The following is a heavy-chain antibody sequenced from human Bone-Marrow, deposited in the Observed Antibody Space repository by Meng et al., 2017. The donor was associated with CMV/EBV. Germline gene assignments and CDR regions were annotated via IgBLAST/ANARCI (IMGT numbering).Heavy chain of an antibody. Sequence: ASVKVSCKASGYTFTGYYMHWVRQAPRQGLEWMGWINPNSGGTNYAQKFQGRVTMTRDTSISTAYMELSRLRSDDTAVYYCARDQVAAQLELAYYGMDVWGQGTTVTVSS. CDR3: ARDQVAAQLELAYYGMDV. CDR1: GYTFTGYY. J-gene: IGHJ6*02. CDR2: INPNSGGT. D-gene: IGHD1-1*01. V-gene: IGHV1-2*02.